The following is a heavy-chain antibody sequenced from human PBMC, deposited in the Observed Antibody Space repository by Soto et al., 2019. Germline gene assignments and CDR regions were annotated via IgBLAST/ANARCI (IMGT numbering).Heavy chain of an antibody. D-gene: IGHD4-17*01. Sequence: PGESLKISCKGSGYSFTSYWIGWVRQMPGKGLEWMGIIYPGDSDTRYSPSFQGQVTISADKSISTAYLQWSSLKASDTAMYYCARLPGEPRGPYYYYGMDVWGQGTTVTVSS. V-gene: IGHV5-51*01. CDR3: ARLPGEPRGPYYYYGMDV. J-gene: IGHJ6*02. CDR1: GYSFTSYW. CDR2: IYPGDSDT.